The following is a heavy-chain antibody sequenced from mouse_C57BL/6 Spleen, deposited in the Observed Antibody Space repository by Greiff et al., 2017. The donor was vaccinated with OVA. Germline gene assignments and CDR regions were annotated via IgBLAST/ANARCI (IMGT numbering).Heavy chain of an antibody. CDR1: GFTFSDYY. D-gene: IGHD1-1*01. V-gene: IGHV5-16*01. CDR2: INYDGSST. Sequence: EVKLMESEGGLVQPGSSMKLSCTASGFTFSDYYMAWVRQVPEKGLEWVANINYDGSSTYYLDSLKSRFIISRDNAKNILYLQMSSLKSEDTATYYCARCYYGSSYGYWYFDVWGTGTTVTVSS. CDR3: ARCYYGSSYGYWYFDV. J-gene: IGHJ1*03.